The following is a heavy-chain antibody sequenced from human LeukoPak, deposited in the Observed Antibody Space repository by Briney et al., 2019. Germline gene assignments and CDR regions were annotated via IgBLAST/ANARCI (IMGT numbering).Heavy chain of an antibody. V-gene: IGHV3-21*04. CDR3: AKDNRRHYTSGPNPDSLH. D-gene: IGHD6-19*01. J-gene: IGHJ4*02. Sequence: PGGSLRLSCAASGSTFSSYSMNWVRQAPGKGLEWVSSISSSSSYIYYADSVKGRFTISRDNAKNSLYLQMNSLRVEDTAFYYCAKDNRRHYTSGPNPDSLHWGQGALVTVSS. CDR2: ISSSSSYI. CDR1: GSTFSSYS.